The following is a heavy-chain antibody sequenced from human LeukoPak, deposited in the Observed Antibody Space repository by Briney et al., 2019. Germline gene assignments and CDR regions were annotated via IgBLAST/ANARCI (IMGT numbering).Heavy chain of an antibody. Sequence: TGGSLRLSCAASGFTFSSYAMSWVRQAPGKGLEWVSAISGSGGSTYYADSVKGRFTISRDNSKNTLYLQMNSLRAEDTAVYYCAKGDGDIVVVVAAYYFVYWGQGTLVTVSS. J-gene: IGHJ4*02. CDR2: ISGSGGST. CDR3: AKGDGDIVVVVAAYYFVY. D-gene: IGHD2-15*01. CDR1: GFTFSSYA. V-gene: IGHV3-23*01.